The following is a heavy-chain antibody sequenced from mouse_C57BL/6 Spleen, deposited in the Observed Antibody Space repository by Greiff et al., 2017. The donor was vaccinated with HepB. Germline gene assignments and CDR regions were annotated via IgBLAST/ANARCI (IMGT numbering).Heavy chain of an antibody. D-gene: IGHD1-1*01. CDR2: ISYDGSN. Sequence: VQLQQSGPGLVKPSQSLSLTCSVTGYSITSGYYWNWIRQFPGNKLEWMGYISYDGSNNYNPSLKNRISITRDTSKNQFFLKLNSVTTEDTATYYCARGSPYYFDYWGQGTTLTVSS. CDR3: ARGSPYYFDY. V-gene: IGHV3-6*01. CDR1: GYSITSGYY. J-gene: IGHJ2*01.